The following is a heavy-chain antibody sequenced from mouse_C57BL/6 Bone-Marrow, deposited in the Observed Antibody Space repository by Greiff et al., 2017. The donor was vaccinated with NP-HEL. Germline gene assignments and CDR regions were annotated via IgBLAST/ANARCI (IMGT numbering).Heavy chain of an antibody. CDR2: IWTGGGT. V-gene: IGHV2-9-1*01. Sequence: QVQLKESGPGLVAPSQSLSIPCTVSGFSLTSYAISWVRQPPGQGLEWLGVIWTGGGTNYNSALKSRLSISKDNSKSQVFLKMNSLQTDDTARYYCAREGYSNFDYYAMDYWGQGTSVTVSS. CDR1: GFSLTSYA. CDR3: AREGYSNFDYYAMDY. J-gene: IGHJ4*01. D-gene: IGHD2-5*01.